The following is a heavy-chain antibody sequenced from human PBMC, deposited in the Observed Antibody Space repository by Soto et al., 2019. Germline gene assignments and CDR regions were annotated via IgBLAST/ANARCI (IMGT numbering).Heavy chain of an antibody. CDR2: MHTGGNET. Sequence: QVQLVESGGGVVQPGGSLRLSCAASGFTFSYYGFHWVRQAPGKGLEWVAVMHTGGNETYYVYSVKGRFTVSRDDSRNMVYLEMSGLRAEDTAEYFCARDADTTGHYSHFDLWGRGARVAVS. CDR3: ARDADTTGHYSHFDL. V-gene: IGHV3-33*08. D-gene: IGHD3-9*01. CDR1: GFTFSYYG. J-gene: IGHJ4*02.